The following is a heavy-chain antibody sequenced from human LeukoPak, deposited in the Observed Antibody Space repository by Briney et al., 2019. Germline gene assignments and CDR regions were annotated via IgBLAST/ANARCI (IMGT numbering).Heavy chain of an antibody. CDR3: TRDGTSTYGSGPHRWDDY. V-gene: IGHV3-21*03. CDR1: GFTFSSYS. Sequence: GALRLSCAASGFTFSSYSMNWVRQAPGKGLEWVSSISSSGTYVYYADSVKGRFTISRDNAKNSLYLQMNTLRAEDTAVYFCTRDGTSTYGSGPHRWDDYWGQGTLVTVSS. J-gene: IGHJ4*02. D-gene: IGHD3-10*01. CDR2: ISSSGTYV.